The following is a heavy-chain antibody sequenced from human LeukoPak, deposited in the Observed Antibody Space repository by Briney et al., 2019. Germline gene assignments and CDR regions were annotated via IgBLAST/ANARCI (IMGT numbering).Heavy chain of an antibody. V-gene: IGHV1-2*02. J-gene: IGHJ4*02. Sequence: ASVKVSCKASGYTLTGYYMHWVRQAPGQGLEWMGWINPNSGGTNYAQKFQGRVTMTRDTSISTAYMELSRLRSDDTAVYYCARDREGSGSYYKDDNYWGQGTLVTVSS. CDR2: INPNSGGT. CDR1: GYTLTGYY. D-gene: IGHD3-10*01. CDR3: ARDREGSGSYYKDDNY.